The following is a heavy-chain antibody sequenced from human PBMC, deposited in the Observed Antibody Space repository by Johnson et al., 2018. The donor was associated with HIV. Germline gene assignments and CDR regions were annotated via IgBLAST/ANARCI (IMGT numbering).Heavy chain of an antibody. V-gene: IGHV3-30*14. Sequence: QVQLVESGGGVVQPGRSLRLSCAASGFTFSSYAMHWVRQAPGKGLEWVAVISYDGSNQYYADSVKGRFTISRDNSKKKLYLQMGSLRAEDMAVYYCARDPLENDYIWGQGAFDIWGQGTMVTVSS. J-gene: IGHJ3*02. CDR2: ISYDGSNQ. CDR1: GFTFSSYA. D-gene: IGHD3-16*01. CDR3: ARDPLENDYIWGQGAFDI.